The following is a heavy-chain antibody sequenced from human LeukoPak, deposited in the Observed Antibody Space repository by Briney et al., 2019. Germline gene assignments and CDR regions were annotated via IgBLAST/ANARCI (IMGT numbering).Heavy chain of an antibody. CDR1: GGSIRSSSYY. D-gene: IGHD6-13*01. CDR3: ARRSSRAADFDY. Sequence: PSETLSLTCSVSGGSIRSSSYYRGWIRQPPGKGLEWIGSVYYSGTAYFNPSLESRVTISVDTSMHQFSLRLRSVTAADTAVYYCARRSSRAADFDYWGQGTLVTVSS. J-gene: IGHJ4*02. V-gene: IGHV4-39*01. CDR2: VYYSGTA.